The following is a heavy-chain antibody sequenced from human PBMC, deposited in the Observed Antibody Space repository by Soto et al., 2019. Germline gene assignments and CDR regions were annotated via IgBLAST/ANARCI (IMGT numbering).Heavy chain of an antibody. Sequence: GGSLRLSCAASGFTVTSHYMSWVRQAPGKGLEWVSTTYTDGTTSYADSVKGRFTISRDNSKNTLDLQMNSLRAEDTAVYYCAKVVDTMVRGPQSVWGQGTTVTVSS. CDR1: GFTVTSHY. V-gene: IGHV3-53*01. D-gene: IGHD3-10*01. J-gene: IGHJ6*02. CDR2: TYTDGTT. CDR3: AKVVDTMVRGPQSV.